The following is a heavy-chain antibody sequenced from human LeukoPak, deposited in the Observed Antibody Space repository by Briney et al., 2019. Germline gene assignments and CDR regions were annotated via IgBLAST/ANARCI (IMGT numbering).Heavy chain of an antibody. V-gene: IGHV3-30*02. CDR3: ANYGLGSGSYYIAYYYYYMDV. Sequence: PGGSLRLSCAASGFTFSSYDMHWVRQAPGQGLEWVAFIRYDGSNKYYADSVKGRFTISRDNSKNTLYLQMNSLRAEDTAVYYCANYGLGSGSYYIAYYYYYMDVWGKGTTVTISS. J-gene: IGHJ6*03. CDR1: GFTFSSYD. D-gene: IGHD3-10*01. CDR2: IRYDGSNK.